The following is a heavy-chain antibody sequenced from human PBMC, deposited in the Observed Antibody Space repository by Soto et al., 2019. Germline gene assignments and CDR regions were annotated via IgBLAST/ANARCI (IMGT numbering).Heavy chain of an antibody. V-gene: IGHV1-2*02. Sequence: ASVKVSCKASGYTFTGYYMHWVRQAPGQGLEWMGWINPNSGGTNYAQKFQGRVTMTRDTSISTAYMELSRLRSDDTAVYYCARGVAAAPYYFDYWGQGTLVTVSS. CDR1: GYTFTGYY. CDR3: ARGVAAAPYYFDY. J-gene: IGHJ4*02. D-gene: IGHD6-13*01. CDR2: INPNSGGT.